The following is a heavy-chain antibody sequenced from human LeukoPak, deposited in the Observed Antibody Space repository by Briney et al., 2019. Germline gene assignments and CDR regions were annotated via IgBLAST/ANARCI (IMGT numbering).Heavy chain of an antibody. Sequence: SQTLSLTCGISGDSVSSKSAAWNWIRQSPSRGLEWLGRTYYTSKWYNEYAVSMKSRITINPDTSKKQLSLHLNSVTPEDTAVYYCTREQLWSGPNRFDTRGQGTLVTVSS. J-gene: IGHJ5*02. CDR2: TYYTSKWYN. CDR1: GDSVSSKSAA. CDR3: TREQLWSGPNRFDT. D-gene: IGHD3-10*02. V-gene: IGHV6-1*01.